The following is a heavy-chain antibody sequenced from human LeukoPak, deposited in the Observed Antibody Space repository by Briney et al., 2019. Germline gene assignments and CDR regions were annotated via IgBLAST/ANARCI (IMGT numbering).Heavy chain of an antibody. V-gene: IGHV4-34*01. CDR1: GGSFSGYY. J-gene: IGHJ4*02. CDR3: ARLYKHYYDSSGYIFDY. CDR2: INHSGST. Sequence: SETLSLTCAVYGGSFSGYYWSWIRQPPGKGLEWIGEINHSGSTNYNPSLKSRVTISVDTSKNQFSLKLSSVTAADTAVYYCARLYKHYYDSSGYIFDYWGQGTLVTVSS. D-gene: IGHD3-22*01.